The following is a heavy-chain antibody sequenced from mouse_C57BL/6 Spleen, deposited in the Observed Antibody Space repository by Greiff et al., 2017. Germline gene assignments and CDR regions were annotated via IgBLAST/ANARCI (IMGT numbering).Heavy chain of an antibody. D-gene: IGHD2-5*01. V-gene: IGHV2-2*01. CDR1: GFSLTSYG. Sequence: VMLVESGPGLVQPSQSLSITCTVSGFSLTSYGVHWVRQSPGKGLEWLGVIWSGGSTDYNAAFISRLSISKDNSKSQVFFKMNSLQTDDTAMYYCARHDYYSTWYFDVWGTGTTVTVSS. CDR2: IWSGGST. CDR3: ARHDYYSTWYFDV. J-gene: IGHJ1*03.